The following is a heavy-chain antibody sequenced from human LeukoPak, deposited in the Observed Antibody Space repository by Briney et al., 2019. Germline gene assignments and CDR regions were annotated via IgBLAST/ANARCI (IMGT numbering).Heavy chain of an antibody. CDR2: ISSSGSTI. Sequence: GGSLRLSCAASGFTFSDYYMSWIRXXXXXXXXXVSYISSSGSTIYYADSVKGRFTISRDNAKNSLYLQMNSLRAEDTAVYYCARVYLGGSYVDYWGQGTLVTVSS. CDR3: ARVYLGGSYVDY. CDR1: GFTFSDYY. J-gene: IGHJ4*02. V-gene: IGHV3-11*01. D-gene: IGHD3-16*01.